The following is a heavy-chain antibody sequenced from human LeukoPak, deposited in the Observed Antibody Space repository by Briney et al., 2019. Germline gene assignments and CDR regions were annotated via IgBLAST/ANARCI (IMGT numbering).Heavy chain of an antibody. D-gene: IGHD5-12*01. J-gene: IGHJ4*02. Sequence: GASVKVSCKASGYTFTDYSIHWVRQAPGQGLEWMGWINPNSGGTNYAQNFQGRVTMTRDTSISTAYMELSRLRSDDTAVYYCARDLSGAWVVATATSAYWGQGTLVTVSS. CDR1: GYTFTDYS. CDR3: ARDLSGAWVVATATSAY. CDR2: INPNSGGT. V-gene: IGHV1-2*02.